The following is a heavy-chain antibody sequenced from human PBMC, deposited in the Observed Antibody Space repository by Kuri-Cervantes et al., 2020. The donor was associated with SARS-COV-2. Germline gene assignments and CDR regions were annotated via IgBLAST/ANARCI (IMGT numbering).Heavy chain of an antibody. Sequence: ESLKISCAASGFTFSSYAMHWVRQAPGKGLEWIGYIYYSGSTNYNPSLKSRVTISVDTSKNQFSLKLSSVTAADTAVYYCASDPRSGYSYGNWGQGTLVTVSS. V-gene: IGHV4-59*01. CDR2: IYYSGST. CDR3: ASDPRSGYSYGN. CDR1: GFTFSSYA. D-gene: IGHD5-18*01. J-gene: IGHJ4*02.